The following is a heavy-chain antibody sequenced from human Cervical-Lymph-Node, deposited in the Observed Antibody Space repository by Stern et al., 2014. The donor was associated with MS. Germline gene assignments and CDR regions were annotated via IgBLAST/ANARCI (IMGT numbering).Heavy chain of an antibody. Sequence: VQLEESGGGVVQPGRALRLSCAASGFTFNNYGMHWVRQAPGKGLEYVAVISFDGSDKSYTDSVKGRFTISRDNSKNSLYLQMNSLRAEDTAVYYCAKDLYGDHYNPDYWGQGTLVTVSS. CDR1: GFTFNNYG. J-gene: IGHJ4*02. D-gene: IGHD4-17*01. V-gene: IGHV3-30*18. CDR2: ISFDGSDK. CDR3: AKDLYGDHYNPDY.